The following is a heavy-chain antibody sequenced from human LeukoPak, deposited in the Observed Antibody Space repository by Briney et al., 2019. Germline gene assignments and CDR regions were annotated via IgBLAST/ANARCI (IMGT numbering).Heavy chain of an antibody. CDR1: GGSFSGYY. V-gene: IGHV4-34*01. D-gene: IGHD3-10*01. CDR3: ARAGNYYYGSGSYYAHFDY. J-gene: IGHJ4*02. CDR2: INHSGST. Sequence: SETLSLTCAVYGGSFSGYYWSWIRQPPGKGLEWIGEINHSGSTNYNPSLKSRVTISVDTSKNQIPLKLSSVTAADTAVYYCARAGNYYYGSGSYYAHFDYWGQGTLVTVSS.